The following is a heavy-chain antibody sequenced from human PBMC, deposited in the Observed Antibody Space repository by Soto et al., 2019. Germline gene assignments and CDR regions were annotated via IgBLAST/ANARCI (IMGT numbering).Heavy chain of an antibody. CDR1: GGSISSGDYY. Sequence: SETLSLTCTVSGGSISSGDYYWSWIRRPPGKGLEWIGYIYYSGSTYYNPSLKSRVTISVDTSKNQFSLKLSSVTAADTAVYYCASMYSSSWSTMGQVDYWGQGTLVTVSS. CDR2: IYYSGST. CDR3: ASMYSSSWSTMGQVDY. D-gene: IGHD6-13*01. V-gene: IGHV4-30-4*01. J-gene: IGHJ4*02.